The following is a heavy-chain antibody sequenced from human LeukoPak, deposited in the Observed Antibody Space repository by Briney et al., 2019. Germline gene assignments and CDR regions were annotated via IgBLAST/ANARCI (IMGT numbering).Heavy chain of an antibody. J-gene: IGHJ4*02. CDR1: GYTFTSYD. CDR2: INPNSGGT. Sequence: ASVKVSCKASGYTFTSYDINWVRRATGQGLEWMGWINPNSGGTNYAQKFQGRVTMTRDTSISTAYMELSRLRSDDTAVYYCARDLRGTVTTGYWGQGTLVTVSS. D-gene: IGHD4-17*01. V-gene: IGHV1-2*02. CDR3: ARDLRGTVTTGY.